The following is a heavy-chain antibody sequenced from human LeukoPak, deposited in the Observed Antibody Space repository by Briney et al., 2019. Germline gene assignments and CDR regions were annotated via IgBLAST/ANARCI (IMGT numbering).Heavy chain of an antibody. Sequence: GASVKVSCKASGYTFTGYYMHWVRQAPGQGLEWMGWINPNSGGTNYAQKFQGRVTMTRDTSISTAYMELSRLRSDDTAVYYCASTSIITMVRGVTDDYWGQGTLVTVSS. CDR2: INPNSGGT. V-gene: IGHV1-2*02. J-gene: IGHJ4*02. D-gene: IGHD3-10*01. CDR3: ASTSIITMVRGVTDDY. CDR1: GYTFTGYY.